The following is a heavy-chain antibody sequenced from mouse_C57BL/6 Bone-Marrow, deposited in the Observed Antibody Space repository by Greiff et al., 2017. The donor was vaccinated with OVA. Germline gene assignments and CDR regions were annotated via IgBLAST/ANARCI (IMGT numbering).Heavy chain of an antibody. J-gene: IGHJ4*01. CDR1: GFTFSSYA. D-gene: IGHD1-1*01. CDR3: ARDRDYSYYAMDY. CDR2: ISDGGSYT. V-gene: IGHV5-4*01. Sequence: EVQGVESGGGLVKPGGSLKLSCAASGFTFSSYAMSWVRQTPEQRLEWVATISDGGSYTYYPDNVKGRFTISRDNAKNNLYLQMSHLKSEDTAMYYCARDRDYSYYAMDYWGQGTSVTVSS.